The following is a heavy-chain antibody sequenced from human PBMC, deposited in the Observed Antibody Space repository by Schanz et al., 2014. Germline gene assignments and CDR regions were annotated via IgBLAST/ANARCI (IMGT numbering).Heavy chain of an antibody. Sequence: QVQLQESGPGLVKPSETLSLTCTISGVSITNNYWAWVRQPPGKGLEWIGFISSSGSALYNPSLKTRVTISRDTSKNQFSLKLSSVTAADTAVYYCARDRGYDFSFDPWGQGTLVTVSS. J-gene: IGHJ5*02. V-gene: IGHV4-59*12. CDR1: GVSITNNY. CDR3: ARDRGYDFSFDP. D-gene: IGHD3-3*01. CDR2: ISSSGSA.